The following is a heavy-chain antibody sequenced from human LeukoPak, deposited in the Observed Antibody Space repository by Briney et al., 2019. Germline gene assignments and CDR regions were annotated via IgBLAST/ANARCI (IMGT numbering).Heavy chain of an antibody. CDR3: ARDPTVTNFHDAFDI. CDR1: GFTFSSFG. V-gene: IGHV3-33*01. D-gene: IGHD4-17*01. Sequence: GGSLRLSCAASGFTFSSFGMHWVRQSPGKGLEWVAVIWYDGSTKVYADSVKGRFTISRDNSRNTLYLQVNSLRAEDTAVYYCARDPTVTNFHDAFDIWGQGTMVTVSS. CDR2: IWYDGSTK. J-gene: IGHJ3*02.